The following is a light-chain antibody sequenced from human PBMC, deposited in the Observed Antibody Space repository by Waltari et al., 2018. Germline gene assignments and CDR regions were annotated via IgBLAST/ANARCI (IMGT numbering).Light chain of an antibody. CDR1: SSNIGSNY. Sequence: QSVLTQPPSASGTPGQRVTISCSGSSSNIGSNYVYWYQPLPGTAPKLLIYKNKQRPSGVPYRFSGSKSGTSASLAISGLRSEDEADYSCAAWDDSLSGVVFGGGTKLTVL. V-gene: IGLV1-47*01. CDR3: AAWDDSLSGVV. CDR2: KNK. J-gene: IGLJ2*01.